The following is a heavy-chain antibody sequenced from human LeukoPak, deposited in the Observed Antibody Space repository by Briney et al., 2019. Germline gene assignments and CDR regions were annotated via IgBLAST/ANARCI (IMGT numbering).Heavy chain of an antibody. V-gene: IGHV4-30-4*08. CDR3: AKTTVTTSGILFDY. CDR1: GGSISSGDYY. D-gene: IGHD4-17*01. Sequence: SETLSLTCTVFGGSISSGDYYWSWIRQPPGEGLEWIGYIYYSGSTYYNPSLKSRVTISVDTSKNQFSLKLSSVTAADTAVYYCAKTTVTTSGILFDYWGQGTLVTVSS. CDR2: IYYSGST. J-gene: IGHJ4*02.